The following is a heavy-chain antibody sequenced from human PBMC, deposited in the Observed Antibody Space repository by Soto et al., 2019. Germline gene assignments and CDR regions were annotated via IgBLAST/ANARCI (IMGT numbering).Heavy chain of an antibody. Sequence: GASVKVSCKASGYTFTSYAMHWVRQAPGQRLEWMGWINAGNGNTKYSQRFQGRVTITRDTSASTAYMELSSLRSEDTAVYYCATMGGDYYDSSGYYLDYWGQGTLVTVSS. CDR3: ATMGGDYYDSSGYYLDY. CDR2: INAGNGNT. D-gene: IGHD3-22*01. J-gene: IGHJ4*02. V-gene: IGHV1-3*01. CDR1: GYTFTSYA.